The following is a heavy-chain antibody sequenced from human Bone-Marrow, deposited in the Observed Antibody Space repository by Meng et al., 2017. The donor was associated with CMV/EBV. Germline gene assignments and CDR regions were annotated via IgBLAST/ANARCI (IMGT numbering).Heavy chain of an antibody. Sequence: GGSLRLSCAASGFTFSNAWMSWVRQAPGKGLEWVGRIHSKTDGGTTDYAAPVKNRFIISRDDSKNRLYLQLNSLKSEDTVVYYCTTNGALRVLVTPYFDYWGQGTLVTVSS. V-gene: IGHV3-15*01. J-gene: IGHJ4*02. CDR3: TTNGALRVLVTPYFDY. CDR1: GFTFSNAW. D-gene: IGHD4-23*01. CDR2: IHSKTDGGTT.